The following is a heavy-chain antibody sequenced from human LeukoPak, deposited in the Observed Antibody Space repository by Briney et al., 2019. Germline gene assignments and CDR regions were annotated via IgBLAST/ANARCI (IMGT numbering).Heavy chain of an antibody. J-gene: IGHJ6*02. D-gene: IGHD3-3*01. V-gene: IGHV3-21*01. Sequence: GGSLRLSCAASGFTFSSYSMNWVRQAPGKGLEWVSSISSSSSYIYYADSVKGRFTISRDNAKNSLYLQMNSLRAEDTAVYYCARDDYDSWDYYYYGMDVWGQGPTVPVSS. CDR3: ARDDYDSWDYYYYGMDV. CDR2: ISSSSSYI. CDR1: GFTFSSYS.